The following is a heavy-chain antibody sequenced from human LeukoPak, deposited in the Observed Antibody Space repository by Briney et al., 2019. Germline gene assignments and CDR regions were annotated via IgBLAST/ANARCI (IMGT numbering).Heavy chain of an antibody. CDR2: IYTDGRT. CDR3: ARDLSVDTAMVPSNWFDP. V-gene: IGHV3-66*01. Sequence: PGGSLRLSCAASGFTVTSNYMSWVRQTPGQGRLEWVSVIYTDGRTFYTGSVTGRFTISRDNSKNTLYLQMNSLRAEDTAVYYCARDLSVDTAMVPSNWFDPWGQGTLVTVSS. J-gene: IGHJ5*02. CDR1: GFTVTSNY. D-gene: IGHD5-18*01.